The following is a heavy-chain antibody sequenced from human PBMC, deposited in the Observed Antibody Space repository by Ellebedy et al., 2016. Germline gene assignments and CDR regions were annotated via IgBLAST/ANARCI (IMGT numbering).Heavy chain of an antibody. CDR1: GFTFSTYW. J-gene: IGHJ4*02. CDR2: IRNRLNGYTT. V-gene: IGHV3-72*01. D-gene: IGHD7-27*01. Sequence: GESLKISCAASGFTFSTYWMSWVRQAPGKGLEWIGRIRNRLNGYTTEYAASVKGRFTISRDDSRNSLFLQMNGLTTEDTAVYYCARENWEKFDYWGQGTLVTVSS. CDR3: ARENWEKFDY.